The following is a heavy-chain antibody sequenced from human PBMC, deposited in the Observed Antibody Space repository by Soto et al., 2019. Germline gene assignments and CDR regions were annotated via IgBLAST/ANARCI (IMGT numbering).Heavy chain of an antibody. CDR2: IIPIFGTA. D-gene: IGHD3-9*01. Sequence: ASVKVSCKASGGTFSSYAISWVRQAPGQGLEWMGGIIPIFGTANYAQKFQGRVTITADESTSTAYMELSSLRSEDTAVYYCARVLAGRFDPWGQGTLVTVSS. CDR1: GGTFSSYA. V-gene: IGHV1-69*13. J-gene: IGHJ5*02. CDR3: ARVLAGRFDP.